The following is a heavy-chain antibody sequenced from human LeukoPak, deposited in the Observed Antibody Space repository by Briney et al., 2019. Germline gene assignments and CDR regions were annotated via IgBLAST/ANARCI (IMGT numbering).Heavy chain of an antibody. V-gene: IGHV1-18*01. CDR2: ISAQNGNT. Sequence: ASVTVSCKASVYKFNRFGISWVRQAPGQGLEWMGWISAQNGNTNYAEKLRGRVTMSTDTFTSTAYIEVRNLRSDDTAMYYCARDVVHTVTTLDYWGQGTLVTVSS. J-gene: IGHJ4*02. CDR3: ARDVVHTVTTLDY. D-gene: IGHD4-17*01. CDR1: VYKFNRFG.